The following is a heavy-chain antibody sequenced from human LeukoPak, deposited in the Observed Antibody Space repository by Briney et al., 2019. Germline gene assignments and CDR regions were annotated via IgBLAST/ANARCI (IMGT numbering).Heavy chain of an antibody. D-gene: IGHD6-19*01. Sequence: GESLKISCKVSGYSFTSYWIGWVRQMPGKGLEWLGFIFPADSDTRYSPSFQGQVTISADKSISTAYLQWSTLRASDTAMYYCARQGSSGPSWGQGTLVTVPS. CDR1: GYSFTSYW. V-gene: IGHV5-51*01. CDR2: IFPADSDT. J-gene: IGHJ5*02. CDR3: ARQGSSGPS.